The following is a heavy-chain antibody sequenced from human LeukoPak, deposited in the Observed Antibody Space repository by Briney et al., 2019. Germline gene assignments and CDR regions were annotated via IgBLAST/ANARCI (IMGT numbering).Heavy chain of an antibody. D-gene: IGHD6-6*01. CDR1: GFTFSSYA. V-gene: IGHV3-30*01. CDR3: ARGQGSSGAFDI. Sequence: GRSLRLSCAASGFTFSSYAMHWVRQAPGKGLEWVAVISYDGSNKYYADSVKGRFTISRDNSKNTLYLQMNSLRAEDTAVYCCARGQGSSGAFDIWGQGTMVTVSP. J-gene: IGHJ3*02. CDR2: ISYDGSNK.